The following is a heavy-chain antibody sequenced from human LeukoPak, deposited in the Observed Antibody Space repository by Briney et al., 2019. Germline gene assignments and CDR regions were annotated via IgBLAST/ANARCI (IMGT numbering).Heavy chain of an antibody. J-gene: IGHJ3*02. V-gene: IGHV1-8*03. Sequence: ASVKVSCKASGYTFTSYGISWVRQAPGQGLEWMGWVNPNSGNTGYAQKFQGRVTITRNTSISTAYMELNSLRFEDTAVYYCARETRGYGDGFDIWGQGTMVTVSS. D-gene: IGHD3-22*01. CDR1: GYTFTSYG. CDR2: VNPNSGNT. CDR3: ARETRGYGDGFDI.